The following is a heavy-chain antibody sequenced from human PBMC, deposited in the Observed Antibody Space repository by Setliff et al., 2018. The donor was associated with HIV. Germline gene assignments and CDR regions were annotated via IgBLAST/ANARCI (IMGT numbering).Heavy chain of an antibody. J-gene: IGHJ4*02. Sequence: ASVKVSCKSSGYIFTTHHIHWVRQAPGQGIEWMGMSNPSSRTTIYAQKFRGRMTMTKDKSTTTVYMELSSLRSDDTAVYYCARGGRVDESRGYYYPLMYWGQGTLVTVSS. V-gene: IGHV1-46*01. CDR2: SNPSSRTT. CDR1: GYIFTTHH. D-gene: IGHD3-22*01. CDR3: ARGGRVDESRGYYYPLMY.